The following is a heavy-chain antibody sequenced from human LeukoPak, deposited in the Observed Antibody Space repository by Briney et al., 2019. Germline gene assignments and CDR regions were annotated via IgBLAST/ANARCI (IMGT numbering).Heavy chain of an antibody. Sequence: GGSLRLSCAASGFTFSDHYMDWVRQAPGKGLQWVARIRNRARSYTTQYAPSVRDRFTISRDDTENSLFLQMNSLNTEDTAVYYCASPFRIVVDVWGRGTLVTVSS. V-gene: IGHV3-72*01. D-gene: IGHD1-26*01. CDR3: ASPFRIVVDV. J-gene: IGHJ2*01. CDR2: IRNRARSYTT. CDR1: GFTFSDHY.